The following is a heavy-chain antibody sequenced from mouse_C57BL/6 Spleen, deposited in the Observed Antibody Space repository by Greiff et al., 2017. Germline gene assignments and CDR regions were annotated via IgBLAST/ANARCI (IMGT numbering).Heavy chain of an antibody. V-gene: IGHV1-64*01. CDR1: GYTFNSYW. J-gene: IGHJ2*01. CDR2: IQPNSGST. CDR3: ARSYSYYFDY. Sequence: QVQLQQPGAELVKPGASVKLSCKASGYTFNSYWMNWVKQRPGQGLEWIGMIQPNSGSTNYNEKFKSKATLTVDKASSTAYMQLSSLTSEDSAVYYCARSYSYYFDYWGQGTTRTVSS. D-gene: IGHD1-1*01.